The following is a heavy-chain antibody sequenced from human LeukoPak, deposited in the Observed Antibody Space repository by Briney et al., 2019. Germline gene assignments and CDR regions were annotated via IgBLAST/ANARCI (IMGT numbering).Heavy chain of an antibody. Sequence: SETLSLTCAVSGGSISSNSFYWSWIRQPAGKELEWIGRIYASGSTDYNPSLKSPVTISLDTSNNQFSLKLTSVTDADTAVYFCARAAGSRYFDLWGRGTLVTVSS. CDR3: ARAAGSRYFDL. J-gene: IGHJ2*01. CDR1: GGSISSNSFY. CDR2: IYASGST. V-gene: IGHV4-61*02. D-gene: IGHD1-26*01.